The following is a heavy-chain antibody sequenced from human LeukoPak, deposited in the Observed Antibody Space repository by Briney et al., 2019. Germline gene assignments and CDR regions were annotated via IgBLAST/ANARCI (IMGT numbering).Heavy chain of an antibody. CDR3: ARDGSIAARPDHYYMDV. D-gene: IGHD6-6*01. Sequence: PSETLSLTCTVSGYSISSGYYWGWIRQPPGKGLEWIGSIYHSGRTFYNPSLKSRVTISVDTSKNQFSLKLTSVTAADTAVYYCARDGSIAARPDHYYMDVWGKGTTVTVSS. CDR1: GYSISSGYY. CDR2: IYHSGRT. J-gene: IGHJ6*03. V-gene: IGHV4-38-2*02.